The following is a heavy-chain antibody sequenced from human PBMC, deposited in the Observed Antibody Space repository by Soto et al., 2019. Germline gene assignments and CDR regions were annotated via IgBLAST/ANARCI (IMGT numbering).Heavy chain of an antibody. D-gene: IGHD2-15*01. CDR3: AKIGDSSYVSLPLVLLDH. J-gene: IGHJ4*02. Sequence: EVQLLESGGGLVQPGGSLRLSCAASGFTFSSYAMSWVRQSPGKGLEWVSAIPGSSTSTYYAGSVKGRFTISRDISKNTRYLQMNSLRVEDTAVYDCAKIGDSSYVSLPLVLLDHWGQGALVTVAS. CDR1: GFTFSSYA. V-gene: IGHV3-23*01. CDR2: IPGSSTST.